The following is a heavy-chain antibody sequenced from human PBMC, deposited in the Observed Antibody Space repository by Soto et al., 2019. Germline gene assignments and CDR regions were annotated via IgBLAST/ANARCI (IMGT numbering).Heavy chain of an antibody. J-gene: IGHJ4*02. Sequence: SETLSLTCTVSAASFSKYYWSWIRQPPGKGLEWIGYIYFNGNTNYNPSLKRRVTVSIDTSKKQISLNLTSVTDADTAVYYCASVTFGGVVLAHWGQGTLVTVSS. CDR1: AASFSKYY. CDR2: IYFNGNT. D-gene: IGHD3-16*01. CDR3: ASVTFGGVVLAH. V-gene: IGHV4-59*01.